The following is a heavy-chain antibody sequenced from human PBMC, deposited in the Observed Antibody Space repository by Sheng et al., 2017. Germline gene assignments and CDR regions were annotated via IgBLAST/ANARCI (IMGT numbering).Heavy chain of an antibody. CDR1: GGSFSGYY. D-gene: IGHD2-2*01. CDR3: ASANLFCSSTSCRTFDY. J-gene: IGHJ4*02. V-gene: IGHV4-34*01. Sequence: QVQLQQWGAGLLKPSETLSLTCAVYGGSFSGYYWSWIRQPPGKGLEWIGEINHSGSTNYNPSLKSRVTISVDTSKNQFSLKLSSVTAADTAVYYCASANLFCSSTSCRTFDYWGQGTPGHRLL. CDR2: INHSGST.